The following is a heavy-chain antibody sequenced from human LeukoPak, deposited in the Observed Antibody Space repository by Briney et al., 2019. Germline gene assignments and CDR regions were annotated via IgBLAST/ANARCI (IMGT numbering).Heavy chain of an antibody. V-gene: IGHV3-23*01. CDR2: ISGSGGST. D-gene: IGHD3-3*01. J-gene: IGHJ4*02. CDR1: GFTFSSYA. Sequence: GGSLRLSCAASGFTFSSYAMSWVRQAPGKGLEWVSAISGSGGSTYYADSGKGRFTISRDNSKNTLYMQMNSLRAEDTAVYYCAKTMFWSGYYADYWGQGTLVTVSS. CDR3: AKTMFWSGYYADY.